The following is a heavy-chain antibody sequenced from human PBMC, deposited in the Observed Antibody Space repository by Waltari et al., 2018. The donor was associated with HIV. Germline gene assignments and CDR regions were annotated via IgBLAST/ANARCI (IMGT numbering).Heavy chain of an antibody. J-gene: IGHJ6*02. Sequence: QVQLVESGGGVVQPGRSLRLSCAASGFTFSSYAMHWVRQAPGKGLEWVAVISYEGSNKYYAGSVRGRFPISRDNSTNTVYLQMNSLRAVDTAVYYCARDGTMVGVAPRGMDVWGQGTTVTVSS. D-gene: IGHD3-3*01. CDR1: GFTFSSYA. CDR3: ARDGTMVGVAPRGMDV. CDR2: ISYEGSNK. V-gene: IGHV3-30-3*01.